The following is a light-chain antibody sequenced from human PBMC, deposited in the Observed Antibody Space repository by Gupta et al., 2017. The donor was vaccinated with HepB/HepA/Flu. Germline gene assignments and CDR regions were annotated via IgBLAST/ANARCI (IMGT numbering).Light chain of an antibody. CDR1: QSVRSSY. Sequence: DIVLTQSPGTLSLSPGERATLSCRASQSVRSSYLAWYQQKPGQAPRLLIDGASSRATGIPDRVSGSGSGTDFTLTISRLEPEDFALYYCQQYGSSPGSFGQGTKLEIK. CDR3: QQYGSSPGS. V-gene: IGKV3-20*01. J-gene: IGKJ2*03. CDR2: GAS.